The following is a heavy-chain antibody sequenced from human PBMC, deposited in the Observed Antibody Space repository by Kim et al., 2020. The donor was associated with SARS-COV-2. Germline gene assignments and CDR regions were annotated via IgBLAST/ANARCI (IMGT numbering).Heavy chain of an antibody. V-gene: IGHV3-30*18. CDR2: ISYDGSKK. D-gene: IGHD6-13*01. Sequence: LSLTCAASGFTFSSYGMHWVRQAPGKGLEWVAVISYDGSKKYYADSVKGRFTISRDNSKNTLYLQMNSLRAEDAAVYYCTKVLYSSTWYQPPGDYWGQGTLVTGSS. CDR1: GFTFSSYG. CDR3: TKVLYSSTWYQPPGDY. J-gene: IGHJ4*02.